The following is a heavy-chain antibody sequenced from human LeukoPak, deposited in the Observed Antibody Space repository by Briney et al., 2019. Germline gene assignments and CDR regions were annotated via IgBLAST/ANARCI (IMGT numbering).Heavy chain of an antibody. CDR2: ISGSGGST. Sequence: GGSLRLSCAASGFTFSSYAMSWVRQAPGKGLEWVSAISGSGGSTYYADSVKGRFTISRDNSKNTLYLQMNSLRAEGTAVYYCAKGEEYDFWSGYWGGFDYWGQGTLVTVSS. D-gene: IGHD3-3*01. CDR3: AKGEEYDFWSGYWGGFDY. J-gene: IGHJ4*02. CDR1: GFTFSSYA. V-gene: IGHV3-23*01.